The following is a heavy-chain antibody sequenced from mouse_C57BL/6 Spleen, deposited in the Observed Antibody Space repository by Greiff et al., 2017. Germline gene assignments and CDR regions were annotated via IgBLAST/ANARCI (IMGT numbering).Heavy chain of an antibody. CDR1: GYTFTDYY. CDR2: INPNNGGT. Sequence: EVQLQQSGPELVKPGASVKISCKASGYTFTDYYMNWVKQSHGKSLEWIGDINPNNGGTSYNQKFKGKATLTVDKSSSTAYMALRSLTSEDSAVYYCAIGDWLPWFAYWGQGTLVTVSA. J-gene: IGHJ3*01. CDR3: AIGDWLPWFAY. D-gene: IGHD1-2*01. V-gene: IGHV1-26*01.